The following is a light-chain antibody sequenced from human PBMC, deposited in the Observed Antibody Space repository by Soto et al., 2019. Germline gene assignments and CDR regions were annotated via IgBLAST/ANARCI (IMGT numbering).Light chain of an antibody. CDR3: QQSYSTPFT. CDR1: QSISSY. Sequence: DVQMTQSPSSLSASVGDRVTITCRASQSISSYLNWYQQKPGKAPKLLIYAASSLQSGVPSRFSGSGSGTDFTLTISSLQPEDFANYYCQQSYSTPFTFGPRTKVDI. CDR2: AAS. J-gene: IGKJ3*01. V-gene: IGKV1-39*01.